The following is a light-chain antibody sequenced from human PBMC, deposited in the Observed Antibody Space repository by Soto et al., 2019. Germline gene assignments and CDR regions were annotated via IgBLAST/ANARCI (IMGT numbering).Light chain of an antibody. CDR3: QQYYTTPRT. Sequence: DIVMTQSPDSLAVSLGERATFNCTSSQNLLSSSNNRNYLTWYQQKPGQPPKLLIYWASTREFGVPDRFSGSGSGTDFTLTISSLQAEDVAVYYCQQYYTTPRTFGHGTKVDIK. CDR1: QNLLSSSNNRNY. J-gene: IGKJ1*01. V-gene: IGKV4-1*01. CDR2: WAS.